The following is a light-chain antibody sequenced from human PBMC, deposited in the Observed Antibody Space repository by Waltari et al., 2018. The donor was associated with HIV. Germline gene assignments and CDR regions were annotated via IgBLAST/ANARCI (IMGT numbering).Light chain of an antibody. Sequence: QSVLNQSPSASGTPGQRVIISCSGSSSNIGRNTVTWYQQFPGTDPKLLIYSYGQRPSGVPERFSGSKSATSASLAISGLRSEDEADYYCATWDDSLNAWVFGGGTKLTVL. CDR3: ATWDDSLNAWV. CDR1: SSNIGRNT. CDR2: SYG. V-gene: IGLV1-44*01. J-gene: IGLJ3*02.